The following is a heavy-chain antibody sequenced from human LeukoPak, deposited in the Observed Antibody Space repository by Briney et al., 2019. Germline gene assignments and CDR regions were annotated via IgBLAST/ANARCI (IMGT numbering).Heavy chain of an antibody. CDR3: AKGKNGGSSRSYFDY. Sequence: GGSLRLSCAASGITFSSYAMSWVRQAPGKGLEWVSAISGSGGSTYYADSVKGRFTISRDNSKNTLYRQMNSLRAEDTAVYYCAKGKNGGSSRSYFDYWGQGTLVTVSS. CDR2: ISGSGGST. D-gene: IGHD6-13*01. J-gene: IGHJ4*02. V-gene: IGHV3-23*01. CDR1: GITFSSYA.